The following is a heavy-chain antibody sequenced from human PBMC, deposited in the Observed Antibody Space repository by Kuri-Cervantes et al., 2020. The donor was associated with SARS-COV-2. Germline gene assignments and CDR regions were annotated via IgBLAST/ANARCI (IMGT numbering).Heavy chain of an antibody. CDR3: ARRFGTNWFDL. D-gene: IGHD3-16*01. Sequence: GESLKISCKASGYSFTTYCIAWVRQKPGKGLEWMGTICPYDSTTTYGPSFQGQVTISADKSVDTAYLQWNNLRAADTAIYYCARRFGTNWFDLWGQGTTVTVSS. CDR1: GYSFTTYC. V-gene: IGHV5-51*01. CDR2: ICPYDSTT. J-gene: IGHJ5*02.